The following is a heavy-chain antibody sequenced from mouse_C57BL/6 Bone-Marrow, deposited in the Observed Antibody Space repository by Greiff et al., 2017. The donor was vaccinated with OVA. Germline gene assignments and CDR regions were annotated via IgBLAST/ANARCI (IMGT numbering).Heavy chain of an antibody. CDR3: ARWDYGSSYVWFAY. J-gene: IGHJ3*01. V-gene: IGHV7-3*01. D-gene: IGHD1-1*01. CDR2: IRHKANGYTT. CDR1: GFTFTDYY. Sequence: EVMLVESGGGLVQPGGSLSLSCAASGFTFTDYYMSWVRQPPGKALEWLGFIRHKANGYTTEYSASVKGRFTISRDNSQSILYLQMNALRAEDSATYYCARWDYGSSYVWFAYWGQGTLVTVSA.